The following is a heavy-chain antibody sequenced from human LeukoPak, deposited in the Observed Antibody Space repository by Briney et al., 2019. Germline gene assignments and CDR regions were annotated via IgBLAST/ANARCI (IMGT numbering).Heavy chain of an antibody. CDR2: IYYSGST. V-gene: IGHV4-39*01. D-gene: IGHD6-19*01. CDR3: ARHGLRTVAVDY. J-gene: IGHJ4*02. CDR1: GGSISSSDYY. Sequence: SETLSLTCTVSGGSISSSDYYWGWIRQPPGKGVEWIGSIYYSGSTYYNPSLKSRVTISVDTSKNQFSLTMSSVTAANTTVYYCARHGLRTVAVDYWGQGTLVTVSS.